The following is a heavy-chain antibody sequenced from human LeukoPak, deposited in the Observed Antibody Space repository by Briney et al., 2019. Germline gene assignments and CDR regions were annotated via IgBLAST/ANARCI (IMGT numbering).Heavy chain of an antibody. V-gene: IGHV1-2*02. J-gene: IGHJ5*02. CDR3: ARTATYGSGSYRFDP. Sequence: ASVKVSCKASGYTFTGYYMHWVRQAPGQGLEWMGWINPNSGGTNYAQKFQGRVTMTRDTSISTAYMELSRLRSDDTAVYYCARTATYGSGSYRFDPWGQGTLVTVSS. CDR1: GYTFTGYY. CDR2: INPNSGGT. D-gene: IGHD3-10*01.